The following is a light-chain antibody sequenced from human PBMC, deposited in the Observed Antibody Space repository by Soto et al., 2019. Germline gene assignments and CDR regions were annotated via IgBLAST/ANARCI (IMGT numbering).Light chain of an antibody. V-gene: IGKV3-11*01. CDR1: QSVSSY. J-gene: IGKJ1*01. Sequence: EMALTRSPATLSLYPGERATLSCRASQSVSSYLAWFQQSPGQAPRLLIYDASNRATGIPARFSGSGSGTDFTLTISSLEPEDFAVYYCQQRSNWPPTWTFGQGSKVAIK. CDR3: QQRSNWPPTWT. CDR2: DAS.